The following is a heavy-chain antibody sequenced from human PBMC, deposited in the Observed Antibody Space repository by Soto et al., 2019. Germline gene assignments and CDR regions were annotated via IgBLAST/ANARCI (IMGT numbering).Heavy chain of an antibody. J-gene: IGHJ4*02. V-gene: IGHV1-18*01. D-gene: IGHD3-22*01. CDR2: ISAYNGNT. CDR1: GYTFTSYG. Sequence: ASVKVSCKASGYTFTSYGISWVRQAPGQGLEWMGWISAYNGNTNYAQKPQGRVTMTTDTSTSTAYMELRSLRSDDTAVYYCARDVNMIVVVRGLGYWGQGTLVTVSS. CDR3: ARDVNMIVVVRGLGY.